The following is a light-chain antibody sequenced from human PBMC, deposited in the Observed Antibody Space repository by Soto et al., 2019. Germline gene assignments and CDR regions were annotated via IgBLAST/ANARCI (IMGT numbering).Light chain of an antibody. CDR3: SSYTLSSTLDNWV. J-gene: IGLJ3*02. Sequence: QSALTQPASVSGSPGQSITISCTGTSSDVGGYNYVSWYQQHPGKAPKLMIYEVSNRTSGVSNRFSGSKSGNTASLTISGLQAADEADYYCSSYTLSSTLDNWVFGGGTKLTVL. CDR2: EVS. V-gene: IGLV2-14*01. CDR1: SSDVGGYNY.